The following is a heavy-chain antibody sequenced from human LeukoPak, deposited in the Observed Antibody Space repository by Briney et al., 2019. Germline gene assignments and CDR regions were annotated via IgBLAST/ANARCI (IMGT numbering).Heavy chain of an antibody. CDR1: GFTFSSYA. CDR3: ARVGDIDAFDI. V-gene: IGHV3-64*01. Sequence: GRSLRLSCAASGFTFSSYAMHWVRQAPGKGLEYVSAISRNGGSTYYANSVKGRFTISRDNSKNTLFLQMGSLRAEDMAVYYCARVGDIDAFDIWGQGTMVTVSS. J-gene: IGHJ3*02. D-gene: IGHD4-17*01. CDR2: ISRNGGST.